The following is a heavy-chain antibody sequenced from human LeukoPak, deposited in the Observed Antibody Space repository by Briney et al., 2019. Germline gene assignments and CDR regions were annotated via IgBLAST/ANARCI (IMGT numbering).Heavy chain of an antibody. V-gene: IGHV4-39*01. J-gene: IGHJ5*02. CDR3: ASNLEWLLSWFDP. Sequence: NPSETLSLTCTVSGGSISGSSYYWGWIRQPPGKGLEWIGSIYYSGSTYYNPSLKSRVTISVDTSKNQFSLKLSSVTAADTAVYYCASNLEWLLSWFDPWGQGTLVTVSS. D-gene: IGHD3-3*01. CDR2: IYYSGST. CDR1: GGSISGSSYY.